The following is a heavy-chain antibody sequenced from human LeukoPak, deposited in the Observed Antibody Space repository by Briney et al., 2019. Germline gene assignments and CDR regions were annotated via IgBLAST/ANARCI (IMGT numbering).Heavy chain of an antibody. Sequence: ASVKVSCKASGYTFTGYYMHWVRQAPGQGLEWLGRINPNTGGSNYAQNFQGRVTMTSDTSTTTAYMELSSLNSDDTAVYYCATLVSGINYWGQGTLVTVSS. CDR1: GYTFTGYY. CDR2: INPNTGGS. J-gene: IGHJ4*02. CDR3: ATLVSGINY. V-gene: IGHV1-2*06. D-gene: IGHD1-20*01.